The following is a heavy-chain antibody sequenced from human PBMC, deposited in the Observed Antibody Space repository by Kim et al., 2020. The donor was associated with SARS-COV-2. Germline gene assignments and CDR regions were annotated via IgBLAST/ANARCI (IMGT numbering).Heavy chain of an antibody. CDR1: GFSFSTYA. Sequence: GGSLRLSCAASGFSFSTYAMSWVRQAPGKGLEWVSAISNSGVNTDYADSVKGRFTISRDNSKNTLYLQMNSLRAEDTAVYYCRGMAVDYWGQGTLVTVSS. D-gene: IGHD3-16*01. CDR3: RGMAVDY. CDR2: ISNSGVNT. J-gene: IGHJ4*02. V-gene: IGHV3-23*01.